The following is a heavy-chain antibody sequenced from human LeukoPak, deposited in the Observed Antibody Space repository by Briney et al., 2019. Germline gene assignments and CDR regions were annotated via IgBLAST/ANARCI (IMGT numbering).Heavy chain of an antibody. CDR2: ISGSGGST. J-gene: IGHJ3*02. V-gene: IGHV3-23*01. CDR1: GFTLSSYA. Sequence: GGSLRLSCAASGFTLSSYAMSWVRQAPGKGLEWVSAISGSGGSTYYADSVKGRFTISRDNSKNTLYLQMNSLRAEDTAVYYCAKEPNEIVATIWYAFDIWGQGTMVTVSS. D-gene: IGHD5-12*01. CDR3: AKEPNEIVATIWYAFDI.